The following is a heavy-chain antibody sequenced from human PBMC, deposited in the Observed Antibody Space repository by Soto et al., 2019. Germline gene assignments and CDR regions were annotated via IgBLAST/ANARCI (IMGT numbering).Heavy chain of an antibody. Sequence: QVQLQESGPGLVKPSETLSLTCSVSGGSVSSGSYYWSWIRQPPGKGLEWIGYIYNIGSTNYNPSLRSRVTISVDTSKNQFSLKLRSVTAADTAVYYCARVASLGSWEPFDPWGQGTLVTVSS. CDR2: IYNIGST. J-gene: IGHJ5*02. CDR1: GGSVSSGSYY. D-gene: IGHD3-10*01. V-gene: IGHV4-61*01. CDR3: ARVASLGSWEPFDP.